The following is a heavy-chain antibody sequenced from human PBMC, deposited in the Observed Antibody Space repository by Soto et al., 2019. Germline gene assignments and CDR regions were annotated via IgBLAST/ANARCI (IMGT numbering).Heavy chain of an antibody. J-gene: IGHJ4*02. CDR2: IYHSGST. Sequence: PSETLSLTCAVSGGSISSSNWWSWVRQPPGKGLEWIGEIYHSGSTNYNPSLKSRVTISVDKSKNQFSLKLSSVTAADTAVYYCARDYGDYAATFDYWGQGTLVTVSS. CDR1: GGSISSSNW. D-gene: IGHD4-17*01. V-gene: IGHV4-4*02. CDR3: ARDYGDYAATFDY.